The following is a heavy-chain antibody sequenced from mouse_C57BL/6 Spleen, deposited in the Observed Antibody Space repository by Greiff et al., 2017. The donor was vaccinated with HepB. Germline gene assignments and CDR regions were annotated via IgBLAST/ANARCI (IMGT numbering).Heavy chain of an antibody. J-gene: IGHJ2*01. CDR1: GYTFTIYW. D-gene: IGHD1-1*01. V-gene: IGHV1-69*01. CDR2: IDPSDSYT. Sequence: QVQLQQPGAELVMPGASVKLSCKASGYTFTIYWMHWVKQRPGQGLEWIGEIDPSDSYTNYNQKFKGKSTLTVDKSSSTAYMQLSSLTSEDSAVYYCARRYYGSEDYWGQGTTLTVSS. CDR3: ARRYYGSEDY.